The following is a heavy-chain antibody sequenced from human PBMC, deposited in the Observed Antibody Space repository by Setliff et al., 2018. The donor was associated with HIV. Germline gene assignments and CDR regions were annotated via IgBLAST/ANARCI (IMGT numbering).Heavy chain of an antibody. Sequence: SETLSLTCSVSGESINSGTSYWNWIRQYPGKSLEWIGYYYRGSTHYNPSLKSRVTISVDTSKNQFSLKLTSVTAADTAVYYCARQMTIPGVAVTPVDYWGQGALVTVSS. CDR3: ARQMTIPGVAVTPVDY. J-gene: IGHJ4*02. D-gene: IGHD3-3*01. V-gene: IGHV4-39*01. CDR2: YYRGST. CDR1: GESINSGTSY.